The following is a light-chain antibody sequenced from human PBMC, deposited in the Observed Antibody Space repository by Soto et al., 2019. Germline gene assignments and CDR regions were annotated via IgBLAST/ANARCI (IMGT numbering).Light chain of an antibody. CDR3: LSYAGTAYV. V-gene: IGLV2-8*01. Sequence: QSVLTQPPSASGSPGQSVTISCTGTSSDVGGYDYVSWYQQYPGKTPKLMIFEVTKRPSGVPDRFSCSKSGNTASLTVSGLQAEDEADYYGLSYAGTAYVFGTGTKVTVL. CDR2: EVT. CDR1: SSDVGGYDY. J-gene: IGLJ1*01.